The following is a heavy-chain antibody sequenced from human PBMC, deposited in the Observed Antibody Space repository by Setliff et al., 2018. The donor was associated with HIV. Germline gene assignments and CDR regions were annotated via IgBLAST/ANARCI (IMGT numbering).Heavy chain of an antibody. J-gene: IGHJ4*02. CDR2: SRNKAKSYTT. Sequence: GGSLRLSCAASGFIFSDYFMDWVRQAPGKGLEWVGRSRNKAKSYTTEFAASVKGRFTISRGNSKKTLYLQMNSLRAEDTAVYYCARKPRDGYYIDYWGQGTLVTVSS. V-gene: IGHV3-72*01. D-gene: IGHD3-10*01. CDR1: GFIFSDYF. CDR3: ARKPRDGYYIDY.